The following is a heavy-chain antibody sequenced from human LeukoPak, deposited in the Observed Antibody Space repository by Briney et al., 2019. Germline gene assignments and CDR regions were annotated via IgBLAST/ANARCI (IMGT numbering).Heavy chain of an antibody. D-gene: IGHD2-15*01. Sequence: PGGSLRLSCAASGFTFSSYWMSWVRQAPGKGLEWVANIKQDGSEKYYVGSVKGRFTISRDNAKNSLFLQMNSLRAEDTAVYYCAVGGSCHYHWGQGTLVTVSS. J-gene: IGHJ5*02. CDR3: AVGGSCHYH. V-gene: IGHV3-7*03. CDR1: GFTFSSYW. CDR2: IKQDGSEK.